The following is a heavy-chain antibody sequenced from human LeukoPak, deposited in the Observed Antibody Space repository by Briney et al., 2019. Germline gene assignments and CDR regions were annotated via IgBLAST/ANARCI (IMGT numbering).Heavy chain of an antibody. CDR3: ARDLVVVTAHAFDI. CDR2: IYYSGST. Sequence: PSETLSLTCTVSGGSISSSSYYWGWIRQPPGKGLEWIGSIYYSGSTYYNPSLKSRVTISVDTSKNQFSLKLSSVTAADTAVYYCARDLVVVTAHAFDIWGQGTMVTVSS. V-gene: IGHV4-39*07. J-gene: IGHJ3*02. CDR1: GGSISSSSYY. D-gene: IGHD2-21*02.